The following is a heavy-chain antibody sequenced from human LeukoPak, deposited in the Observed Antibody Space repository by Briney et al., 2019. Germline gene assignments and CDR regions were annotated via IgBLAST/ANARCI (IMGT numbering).Heavy chain of an antibody. CDR2: ISHSGGT. J-gene: IGHJ4*02. D-gene: IGHD2-15*01. V-gene: IGHV4-34*01. CDR3: AREPLPYCSGGSCYESAIDY. Sequence: SETLSLTCAVYGASLSGYNWSWIRQPPGKGLEWIGEISHSGGTSYNPSLKSRVTMSVDTSKNQFSLKLSSVTAADTAVYYCAREPLPYCSGGSCYESAIDYWGQGTLVTVSS. CDR1: GASLSGYN.